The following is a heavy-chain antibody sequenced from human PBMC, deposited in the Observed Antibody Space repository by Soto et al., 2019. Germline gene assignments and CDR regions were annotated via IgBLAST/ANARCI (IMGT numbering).Heavy chain of an antibody. D-gene: IGHD2-15*01. Sequence: EVQLVESGGGSVQPGRSLRLSCAASGFTFDDYAMHWVRRVPGKGLEWVSSISWNSKIMGYADSVKGRFTISRDNAKNSLYWEMNSLRPDDAAVYYCGEGGPDAVCGVGRCYCDPGGQGALVTVSS. CDR2: ISWNSKIM. CDR3: GEGGPDAVCGVGRCYCDP. J-gene: IGHJ5*02. V-gene: IGHV3-9*01. CDR1: GFTFDDYA.